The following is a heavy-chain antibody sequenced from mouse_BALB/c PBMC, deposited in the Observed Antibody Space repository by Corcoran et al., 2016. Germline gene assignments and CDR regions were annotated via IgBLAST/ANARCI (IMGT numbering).Heavy chain of an antibody. CDR1: GFNIKDTY. CDR3: ASPYRSFAY. CDR2: IDPANGNT. D-gene: IGHD2-14*01. V-gene: IGHV14-3*02. Sequence: EVQLQQSGAELVKPGASVKLSCTASGFNIKDTYMHWVKQRPEQGLEWIGRIDPANGNTKYDTKFQGKATITADTSSNTAYLQLSSLTSEDTAVYYCASPYRSFAYWGQGTLVTVSA. J-gene: IGHJ3*01.